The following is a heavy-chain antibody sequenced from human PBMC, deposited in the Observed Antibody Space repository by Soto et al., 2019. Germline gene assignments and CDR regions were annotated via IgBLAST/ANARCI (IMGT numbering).Heavy chain of an antibody. V-gene: IGHV3-64*01. Sequence: EVQLVESGGGLVQPGGSLRLSCAASGFTFSSYAMHWVRQAPGKGLEYVSAISSNGGSTYYANSVKDRFTISRDNSKNTLYLQMGSLRAEDMAVYYCARGGSGSYYFDYWGQGTLVTVSS. CDR1: GFTFSSYA. CDR3: ARGGSGSYYFDY. D-gene: IGHD3-10*01. CDR2: ISSNGGST. J-gene: IGHJ4*02.